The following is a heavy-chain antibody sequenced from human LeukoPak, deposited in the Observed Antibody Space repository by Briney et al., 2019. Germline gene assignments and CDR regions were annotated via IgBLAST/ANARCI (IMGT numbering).Heavy chain of an antibody. CDR3: ARLLKFYDFSFDP. D-gene: IGHD3-3*01. V-gene: IGHV3-20*04. CDR2: INWNGTSV. Sequence: GGSLRLSCAASGFIFDDSDMTWVRQVPGKGLEWVSGINWNGTSVDYADPVKGRFTISRDNAKNSVYLQMNSLRPEDTAFYYCARLLKFYDFSFDPWGQGTLVTVSS. J-gene: IGHJ5*02. CDR1: GFIFDDSD.